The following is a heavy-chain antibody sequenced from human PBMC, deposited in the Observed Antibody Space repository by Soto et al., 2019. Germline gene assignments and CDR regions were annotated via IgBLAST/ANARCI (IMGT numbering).Heavy chain of an antibody. CDR3: ARESGGATATLDYYYFYMDV. V-gene: IGHV1-2*04. Sequence: QVQLVQSGAEVKKPGASVTVSCRSSGDTFNDYYIHWVRQAPGQGLGWMGWINPNGGVTKYAQKFQGWVSMTRDTSIRTVYMQLSRLRSDDTGVYYCARESGGATATLDYYYFYMDVWGTGTTVTVSS. J-gene: IGHJ6*03. CDR1: GDTFNDYY. D-gene: IGHD5-12*01. CDR2: INPNGGVT.